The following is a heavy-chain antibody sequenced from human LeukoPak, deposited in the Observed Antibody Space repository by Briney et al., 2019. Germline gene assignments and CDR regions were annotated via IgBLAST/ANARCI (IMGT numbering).Heavy chain of an antibody. J-gene: IGHJ4*02. CDR2: IQYDGSNK. D-gene: IGHD6-13*01. CDR3: AKDEGIAAACY. Sequence: PGGSLRLSCAASGFTFSSYGMHWVRQAPGKGLEWVAFIQYDGSNKYYADSVKGRFTISRDNSENTLYLQMNSLRAEDTAVYYCAKDEGIAAACYWGQGTLVTVSS. V-gene: IGHV3-30*02. CDR1: GFTFSSYG.